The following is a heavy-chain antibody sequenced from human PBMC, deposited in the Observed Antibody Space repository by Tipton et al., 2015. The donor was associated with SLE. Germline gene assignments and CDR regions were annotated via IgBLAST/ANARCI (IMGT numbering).Heavy chain of an antibody. J-gene: IGHJ4*02. V-gene: IGHV4-39*07. CDR3: ARSGDSSGRNLLDFDY. D-gene: IGHD3-22*01. CDR1: GGSISSSSYY. CDR2: IFYSGST. Sequence: TLSLTCTVSGGSISSSSYYWGWIRQPPGKGLEWIASIFYSGSTNYNPSLKSRVTISVDTSKNQFSLKLSSVSAADTAVYYCARSGDSSGRNLLDFDYWGQGTLVTVSS.